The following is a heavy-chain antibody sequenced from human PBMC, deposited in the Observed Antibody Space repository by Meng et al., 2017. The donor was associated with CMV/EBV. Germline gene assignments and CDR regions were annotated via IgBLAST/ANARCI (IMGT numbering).Heavy chain of an antibody. CDR1: GDSVCSNSAD. CDR2: TYYRSKWYN. CDR3: ARDKGMVELGSWFDP. V-gene: IGHV6-1*02. D-gene: IGHD2-15*01. Sequence: VPLQRVGPGLGERSQTPSRTRAISGDSVCSNSADWNWIRQSPSRGLEWLARTYYRSKWYNDYAVSVKRRITINPDTSKNQFSLQLNSVTPEDTAVYYCARDKGMVELGSWFDPWGQGTLVTVSS. J-gene: IGHJ5*02.